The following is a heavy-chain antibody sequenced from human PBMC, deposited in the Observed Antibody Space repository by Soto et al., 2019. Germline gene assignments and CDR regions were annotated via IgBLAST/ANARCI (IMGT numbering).Heavy chain of an antibody. J-gene: IGHJ4*02. V-gene: IGHV4-39*01. D-gene: IGHD2-15*01. CDR1: GGSIANNNYF. CDR3: AKVMVGATSHSDFDS. CDR2: AAYSGGT. Sequence: SETLSLTCTVSGGSIANNNYFWDWVRQPPGKGLEWIGSAAYSGGTYKNPSLKSRVTVSVDTSKNQFSLKLTSVTAADTAVYYCAKVMVGATSHSDFDSWGQGTLVTVSS.